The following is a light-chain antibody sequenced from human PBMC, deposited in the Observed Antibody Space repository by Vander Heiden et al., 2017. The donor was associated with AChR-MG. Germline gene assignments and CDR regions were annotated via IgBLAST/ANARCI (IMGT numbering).Light chain of an antibody. Sequence: QPVLTQPPSAPGTPGQRVTISGSGSSSNIGSNTVTWYQQLPGTAPKLLMLSNNRRPSGVPDRCSGSKTGASASLAISGLQSEDEADYYCAAWDDSLNGLVFGGGTKLTVL. CDR1: SSNIGSNT. V-gene: IGLV1-44*01. CDR3: AAWDDSLNGLV. CDR2: SNN. J-gene: IGLJ3*02.